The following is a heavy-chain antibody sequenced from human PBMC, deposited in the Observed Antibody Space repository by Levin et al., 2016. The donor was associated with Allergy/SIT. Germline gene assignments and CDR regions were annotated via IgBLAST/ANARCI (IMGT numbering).Heavy chain of an antibody. D-gene: IGHD3-10*01. CDR3: AKAHSQYLLWNNWIDP. J-gene: IGHJ5*02. V-gene: IGHV3-23*01. CDR2: ISGSGGST. Sequence: GESLKISCVASGFTFSSYALSWVRQAPGKGLEWISAISGSGGSTFYRDSVKGRFTISRDNSKNTVYLQMNSLRAEDTAVYYCAKAHSQYLLWNNWIDPWGQGTLVTVSS. CDR1: GFTFSSYA.